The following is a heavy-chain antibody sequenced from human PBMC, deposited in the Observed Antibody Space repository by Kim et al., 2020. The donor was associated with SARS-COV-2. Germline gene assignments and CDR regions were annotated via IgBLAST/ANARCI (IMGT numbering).Heavy chain of an antibody. CDR3: ARLDYGDNSASDY. CDR2: INADNGNT. CDR1: GYTFTNYP. J-gene: IGHJ4*02. D-gene: IGHD4-17*01. Sequence: ASVKVSCKASGYTFTNYPMHWVRQAPGQRLEWMAWINADNGNTLYSHKFQGRVTITRDTSATTAYMELSSLRSEDTAVYYCARLDYGDNSASDYWGQGTLVTVSS. V-gene: IGHV1-3*01.